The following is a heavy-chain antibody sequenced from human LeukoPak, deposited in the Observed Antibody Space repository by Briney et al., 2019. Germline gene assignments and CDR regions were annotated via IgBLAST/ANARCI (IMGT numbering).Heavy chain of an antibody. CDR3: ARGFSSGWYGAFDI. CDR1: GGSISSGSYY. V-gene: IGHV4-61*02. J-gene: IGHJ3*02. Sequence: SQTLSLTCTVSGGSISSGSYYWSWIRQPAGKGLEWIGRIYTSGSTNYNPSLKSRVTISVDTSKNQFSLKLSSVTAADTAVYYCARGFSSGWYGAFDIWGQGTMVTVSS. CDR2: IYTSGST. D-gene: IGHD6-19*01.